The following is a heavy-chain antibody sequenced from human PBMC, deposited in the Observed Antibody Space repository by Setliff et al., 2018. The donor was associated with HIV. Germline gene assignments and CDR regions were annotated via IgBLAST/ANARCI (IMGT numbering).Heavy chain of an antibody. CDR1: GGTFSSYA. D-gene: IGHD2-2*01. V-gene: IGHV1-69*10. J-gene: IGHJ3*02. CDR2: IIPILGIA. CDR3: ARVDCSSTRCYAFDI. Sequence: VASVKVSCKASGGTFSSYAISWVRQAPGQGLEWMGGIIPILGIANYAQKFQGRVTITTDESTSTAYMELSRLRSDDTAVYYCARVDCSSTRCYAFDIWGQGTMVTVSS.